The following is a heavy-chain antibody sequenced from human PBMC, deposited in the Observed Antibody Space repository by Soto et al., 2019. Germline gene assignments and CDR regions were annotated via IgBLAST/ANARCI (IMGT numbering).Heavy chain of an antibody. D-gene: IGHD2-15*01. J-gene: IGHJ1*01. CDR3: AKEKRRYCSGGSCYSRYFQH. Sequence: GGSLRLSCAASGFTFSSYAMSWVRQAPGKGLEWVSAISGSGGSTYYADSVKGRFTISRDNSKNTLYLQMNSLRAEDTAVYYCAKEKRRYCSGGSCYSRYFQHWGQGTLVTVSS. CDR1: GFTFSSYA. CDR2: ISGSGGST. V-gene: IGHV3-23*01.